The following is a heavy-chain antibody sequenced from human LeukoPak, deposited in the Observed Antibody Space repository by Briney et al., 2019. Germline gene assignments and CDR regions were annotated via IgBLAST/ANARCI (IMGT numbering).Heavy chain of an antibody. CDR3: ATGVPFTGYKN. CDR1: GGTLSTYE. CDR2: MSRTADRI. J-gene: IGHJ4*01. V-gene: IGHV3-48*03. D-gene: IGHD5-24*01. Sequence: GGSLRLSCTIFGGTLSTYEFNWVRQAPGKGPEWISYMSRTADRIDHADSVKGRFTMSRDNAKNSVYLQMNSLRVDDTAIYYCATGVPFTGYKNWGQGTLVTVSS.